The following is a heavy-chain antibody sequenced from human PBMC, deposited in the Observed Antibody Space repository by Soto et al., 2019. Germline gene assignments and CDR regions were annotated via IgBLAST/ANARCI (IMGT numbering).Heavy chain of an antibody. V-gene: IGHV4-39*02. Sequence: SETLSLTCTVSGGSISSSCYYWGWIRQPPGKGLEWIGTIYYSGSTYYNPSLKSRVTISVDTSKNQFSLKLSSVTAADTAVYYCAREGTAMIFDCWGQGTLVTVSS. CDR3: AREGTAMIFDC. J-gene: IGHJ4*02. D-gene: IGHD5-18*01. CDR2: IYYSGST. CDR1: GGSISSSCYY.